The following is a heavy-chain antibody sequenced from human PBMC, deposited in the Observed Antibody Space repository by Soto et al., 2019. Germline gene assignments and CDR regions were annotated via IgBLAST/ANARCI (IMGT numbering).Heavy chain of an antibody. CDR2: IYHSGST. CDR3: ARGAYYDSSGYSEKIFFDY. Sequence: PSETLSLTCAVSGGSISSSNWWSWVRQPPGKGLEWIGEIYHSGSTNYNPSLKSRVTISVDKSKNQFSLKLSSVTAADTAVYYCARGAYYDSSGYSEKIFFDYWGQGTLVTVSS. V-gene: IGHV4-4*02. J-gene: IGHJ4*02. D-gene: IGHD3-22*01. CDR1: GGSISSSNW.